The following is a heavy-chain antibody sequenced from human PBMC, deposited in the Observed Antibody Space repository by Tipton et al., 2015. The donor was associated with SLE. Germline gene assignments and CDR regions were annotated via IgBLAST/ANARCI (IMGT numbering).Heavy chain of an antibody. CDR1: GGSISSGGYY. CDR2: IYYSGGT. CDR3: ARASSYWDYGEGDGYFDL. V-gene: IGHV4-31*03. Sequence: TLSLTCTVSGGSISSGGYYWSWIRQHPGKGLGWLGYIYYSGGTYYTPSLKSRVTISVYTSKNQFSLKLSSVTAADTAVYYCARASSYWDYGEGDGYFDLWGRGTLVTVS. J-gene: IGHJ2*01. D-gene: IGHD4-17*01.